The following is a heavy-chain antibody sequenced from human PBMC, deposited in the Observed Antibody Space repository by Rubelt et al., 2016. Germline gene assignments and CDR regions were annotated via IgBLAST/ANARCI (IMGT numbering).Heavy chain of an antibody. D-gene: IGHD6-19*01. J-gene: IGHJ4*02. Sequence: QVQLKQSGPGLVKPSQTLSLTCAISGDSVSSNRAAWNWIRQSHSSGLEWLGRTYFRSRWYSAYATTVKSRITINPDTAKNQFSLQLNSVTPEDTAVEYCSRTSSDPDYWGQGTLVTVSS. V-gene: IGHV6-1*01. CDR1: GDSVSSNRAA. CDR2: TYFRSRWYS. CDR3: SRTSSDPDY.